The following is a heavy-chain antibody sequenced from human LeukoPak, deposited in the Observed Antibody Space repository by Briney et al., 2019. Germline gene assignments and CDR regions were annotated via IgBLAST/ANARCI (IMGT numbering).Heavy chain of an antibody. CDR1: GFIFYSYA. CDR3: TRGPGYDYVWGTYRADY. D-gene: IGHD3-16*02. V-gene: IGHV3-64*01. CDR2: ITSSGSST. Sequence: GGSLRLSCAASGFIFYSYAMHWVRQAPGRGQEYVSAITSSGSSTFYANSVKGRFTISRDNSKNTLYLQMGSLRPDDMAVYYCTRGPGYDYVWGTYRADYWGQGILVTVSS. J-gene: IGHJ4*02.